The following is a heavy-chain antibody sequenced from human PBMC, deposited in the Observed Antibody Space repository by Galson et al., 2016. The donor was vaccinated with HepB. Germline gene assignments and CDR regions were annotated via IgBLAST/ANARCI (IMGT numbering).Heavy chain of an antibody. CDR2: INIYNGNT. D-gene: IGHD3/OR15-3a*01. CDR1: GYTFTSYV. Sequence: SVKVSCKASGYTFTSYVINWVRQAPGQGLEWMGWINIYNGNTNYAQELQGSVTMTTDTSTSTAYMELRSLRSDDTAVYYCARDSTSRDLWTGDYGYFSYAMDFWGQGTTVTVSS. CDR3: ARDSTSRDLWTGDYGYFSYAMDF. V-gene: IGHV1-18*01. J-gene: IGHJ6*02.